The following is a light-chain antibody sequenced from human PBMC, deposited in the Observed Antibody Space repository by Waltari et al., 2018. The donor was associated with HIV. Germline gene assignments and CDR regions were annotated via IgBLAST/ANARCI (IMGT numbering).Light chain of an antibody. CDR3: QMWDSTTDQEV. CDR2: HDG. J-gene: IGLJ3*02. Sequence: SVVLTQPPSVSVAPGGPGRISCGWSNPETRTINTYMQKPGQAHVLVIYHDGDRPSGIPERFSGSNSGTSATLTISGVEVGDEADYYCQMWDSTTDQEVFGGGTKVTVL. CDR1: NPETRT. V-gene: IGLV3-21*04.